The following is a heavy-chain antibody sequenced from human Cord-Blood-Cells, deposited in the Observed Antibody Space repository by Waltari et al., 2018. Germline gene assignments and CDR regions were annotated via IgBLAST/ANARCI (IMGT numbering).Heavy chain of an antibody. Sequence: EVQLVESGGGLVKPGGSLRLSCAASGFTSSSYSINCVRQAPGKGLEWVSSISSSSSYIYYADSVKGRFTISRDNAKNSLYLQMNSLRAEDTAVYYCAREGRWGEVFDYWGQGTLVTVSS. V-gene: IGHV3-21*01. CDR1: GFTSSSYS. J-gene: IGHJ4*02. CDR2: ISSSSSYI. CDR3: AREGRWGEVFDY. D-gene: IGHD7-27*01.